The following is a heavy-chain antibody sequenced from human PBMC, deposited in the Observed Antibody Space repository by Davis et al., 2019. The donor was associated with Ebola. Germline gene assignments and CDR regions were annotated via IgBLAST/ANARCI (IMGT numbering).Heavy chain of an antibody. Sequence: LRLSCTVSGGSISSGDYYWSWIRQHPGKGLEWIGYIYYSGSTYYNPSLKSRVTISVDTSKNQFSLKLSSVTAADTAVYYCARDTWYSGDDNGGDWGQGTLVTVSS. CDR1: GGSISSGDYY. CDR3: ARDTWYSGDDNGGD. D-gene: IGHD1-26*01. CDR2: IYYSGST. J-gene: IGHJ4*02. V-gene: IGHV4-31*03.